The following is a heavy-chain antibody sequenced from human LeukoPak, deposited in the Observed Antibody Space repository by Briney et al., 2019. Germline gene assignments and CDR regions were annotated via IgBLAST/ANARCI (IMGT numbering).Heavy chain of an antibody. V-gene: IGHV5-51*01. CDR2: VYPGDSDT. Sequence: GESLKISCTVSGYRFTNYWIGWVRQMPGKGLEWMGIVYPGDSDTRYSPSFRGQVTISADKAITTAYLQWSSLKASDTAMYYCARQQLYYDNTGYGGLDYWGQGTLVTVSS. J-gene: IGHJ4*02. D-gene: IGHD3-22*01. CDR3: ARQQLYYDNTGYGGLDY. CDR1: GYRFTNYW.